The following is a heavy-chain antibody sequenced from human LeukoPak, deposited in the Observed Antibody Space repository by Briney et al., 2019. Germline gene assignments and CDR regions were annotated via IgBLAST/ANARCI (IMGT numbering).Heavy chain of an antibody. D-gene: IGHD1-26*01. CDR2: IRYDGSNK. V-gene: IGHV3-30*02. CDR1: GFTFSSYG. Sequence: PGGSLRLSCAASGFTFSSYGMHWVRQAPGKGLEWVAFIRYDGSNKYYADSVKGRFTISRDNSKNTLYLQMNSLRAEDTAVYYCAKDLGVFRIVGATGPLDYWGQGTLVTVSS. CDR3: AKDLGVFRIVGATGPLDY. J-gene: IGHJ4*02.